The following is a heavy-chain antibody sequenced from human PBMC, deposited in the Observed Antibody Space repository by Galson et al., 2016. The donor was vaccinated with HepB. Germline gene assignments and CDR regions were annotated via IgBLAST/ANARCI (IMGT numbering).Heavy chain of an antibody. Sequence: SVKVSCKASGYIFTRDGISWVRQAPGQGLEWLGGISTNSGSTNYAQKVQDRITMTTDTSTRTVYMELRSLTSDDTAVYYCARDANWNLDYWGQGTLVTVSS. D-gene: IGHD1-1*01. CDR3: ARDANWNLDY. CDR1: GYIFTRDG. V-gene: IGHV1-18*01. CDR2: ISTNSGST. J-gene: IGHJ4*02.